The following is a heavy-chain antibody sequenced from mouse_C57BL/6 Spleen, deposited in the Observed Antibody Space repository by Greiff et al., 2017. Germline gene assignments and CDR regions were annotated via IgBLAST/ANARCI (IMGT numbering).Heavy chain of an antibody. CDR3: TRGRAIVTTYYAMDY. CDR2: ISSGGDYI. D-gene: IGHD2-5*01. V-gene: IGHV5-9-1*02. J-gene: IGHJ4*01. Sequence: EVQLVESGEGLVKPGGSLKLSCAASGFTFSSYAMSWVRQTPEKRLEWVAYISSGGDYIYYADTVKGRFTISRDNARHTLYLQMSSLKSEDTAMYYCTRGRAIVTTYYAMDYWGQGTSVTVSS. CDR1: GFTFSSYA.